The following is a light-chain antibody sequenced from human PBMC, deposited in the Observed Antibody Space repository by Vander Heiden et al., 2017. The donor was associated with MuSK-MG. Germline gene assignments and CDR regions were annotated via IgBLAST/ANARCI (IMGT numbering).Light chain of an antibody. V-gene: IGLV2-23*02. Sequence: QSALTQPASVSGAPGPPITISCTGTSSDVGSYNLVSWYQQHPGKAPKLMIYEVSKWPSGVSNRFSGSKSGNTASLTISGLQAEDEADYYCCSYAGGSTLLFGGGTKLTVL. J-gene: IGLJ2*01. CDR2: EVS. CDR3: CSYAGGSTLL. CDR1: SSDVGSYNL.